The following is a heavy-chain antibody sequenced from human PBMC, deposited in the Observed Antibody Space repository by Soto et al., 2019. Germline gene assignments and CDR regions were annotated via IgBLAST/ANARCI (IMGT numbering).Heavy chain of an antibody. CDR1: GFTFSTYA. D-gene: IGHD2-15*01. CDR2: ISVSGDTT. V-gene: IGHV3-23*01. CDR3: ATRHLPYCSGGTCNPFDF. J-gene: IGHJ4*02. Sequence: EVQLLESGGGLVQPGGSLRLSCAASGFTFSTYAMNWVRQAPGKGLDWVSTISVSGDTTYFADSVRGRFTISRDNSKNTVYLQMNSLRADDTAMYYCATRHLPYCSGGTCNPFDFWGQGTLVTVSS.